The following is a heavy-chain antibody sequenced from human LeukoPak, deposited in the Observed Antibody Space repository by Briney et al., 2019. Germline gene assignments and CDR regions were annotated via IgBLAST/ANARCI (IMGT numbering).Heavy chain of an antibody. CDR2: ISYDGSNK. D-gene: IGHD2-21*02. Sequence: QSGRSLRLSCAASGFTFSSYAMHWVRQAPGKGLEWVAVISYDGSNKYYADSVKGRFTISRDNSKNTLYLQMNSLRAEDTAVYYCARDPRPPYCGGDCYSFWFDPWGQGTLVTVSS. V-gene: IGHV3-30-3*01. CDR1: GFTFSSYA. J-gene: IGHJ5*02. CDR3: ARDPRPPYCGGDCYSFWFDP.